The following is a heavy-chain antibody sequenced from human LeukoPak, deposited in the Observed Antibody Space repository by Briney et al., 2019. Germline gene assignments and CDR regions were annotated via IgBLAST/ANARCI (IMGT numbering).Heavy chain of an antibody. D-gene: IGHD2-8*01. V-gene: IGHV1-2*06. CDR3: ARRCTNGVCHGSDDY. Sequence: ASVKVSCKGSGYTLSNHAFSWVRQAPGQGLEWMGRINPNSGGTNYAQKFQGRVTMTRDTSISTAYMGLSRLRSDDTAVYYCARRCTNGVCHGSDDYWGQGTLVTVSS. CDR1: GYTLSNHA. CDR2: INPNSGGT. J-gene: IGHJ4*02.